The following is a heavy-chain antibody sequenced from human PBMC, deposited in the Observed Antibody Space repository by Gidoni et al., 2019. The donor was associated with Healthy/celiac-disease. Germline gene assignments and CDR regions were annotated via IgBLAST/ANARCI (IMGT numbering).Heavy chain of an antibody. Sequence: QVQLVQSGAEVKKPGSSVKVSCKASGGTFSSDATSWVRQAPGQGLEWMGGILPIFCTANYAQKFQGRVTITADESTSTAYMELSSLRSEDTAVYYCCGSWLPYYYYYMDVWGKGTTVTVSS. V-gene: IGHV1-69*01. CDR2: ILPIFCTA. CDR1: GGTFSSDA. J-gene: IGHJ6*03. CDR3: CGSWLPYYYYYMDV. D-gene: IGHD2-15*01.